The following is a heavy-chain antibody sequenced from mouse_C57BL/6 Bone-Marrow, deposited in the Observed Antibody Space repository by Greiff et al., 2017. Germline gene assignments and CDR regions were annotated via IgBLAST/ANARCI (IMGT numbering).Heavy chain of an antibody. CDR2: IFPRDGRT. V-gene: IGHV1-85*01. Sequence: VQLQQSGPELVKPGASVKLSCKASGYTFTSYDISWVKQRPGQGLEWIGWIFPRDGRTKYTETFKGKATLTVDTSSSTAYMELHSLTSEDSAVYFCARLEFDGSSGDWYFDVWGTGTTVTVSS. D-gene: IGHD1-1*01. CDR3: ARLEFDGSSGDWYFDV. CDR1: GYTFTSYD. J-gene: IGHJ1*03.